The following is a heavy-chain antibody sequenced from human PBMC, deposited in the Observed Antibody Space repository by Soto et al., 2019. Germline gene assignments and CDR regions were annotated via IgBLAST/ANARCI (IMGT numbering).Heavy chain of an antibody. J-gene: IGHJ4*02. CDR3: ARLGTGLDY. CDR1: GYSFTTYW. Sequence: GESLKISCKGSGYSFTTYWIAWVRQMPGKGLEWMGVIYPSDSDTRYSPSFQGQVTISVDKFMSTAYLQWSSLKASDTAMYYCARLGTGLDYWGQGTLVTVSS. CDR2: IYPSDSDT. D-gene: IGHD2-8*02. V-gene: IGHV5-51*01.